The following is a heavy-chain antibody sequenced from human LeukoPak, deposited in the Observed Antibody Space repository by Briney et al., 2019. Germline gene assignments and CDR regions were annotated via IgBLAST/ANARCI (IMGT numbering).Heavy chain of an antibody. Sequence: PGGSLRLSCAASGFTFSSYGMHWVRQAPGKGLEWVAVISYDGSNKYYADSVKGRFTISRDNSKNTLYLQMNSLRAEDTAAYYCARGGSTAYWGQGTLVTVSS. J-gene: IGHJ4*02. CDR2: ISYDGSNK. D-gene: IGHD3-16*01. CDR3: ARGGSTAY. CDR1: GFTFSSYG. V-gene: IGHV3-30*03.